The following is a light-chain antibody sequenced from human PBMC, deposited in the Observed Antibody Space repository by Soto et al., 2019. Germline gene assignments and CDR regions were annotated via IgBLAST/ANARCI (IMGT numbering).Light chain of an antibody. CDR3: QVWDISSDQRI. CDR1: SIGSKS. Sequence: SYELTQPPSVSVAPGQTARITCGGSSIGSKSVHWYQQKPGQAPVLVVYDTSDRPSGIPERFSGSNSGNTATLTISRVEAGDEADYYCQVWDISSDQRIFGGGTKLTVL. V-gene: IGLV3-21*02. J-gene: IGLJ2*01. CDR2: DTS.